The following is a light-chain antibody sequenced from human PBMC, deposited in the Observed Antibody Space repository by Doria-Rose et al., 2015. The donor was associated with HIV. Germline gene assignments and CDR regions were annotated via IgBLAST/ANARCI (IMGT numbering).Light chain of an antibody. CDR3: CQYVSLWT. CDR2: DGS. J-gene: IGKJ1*01. CDR1: QSFSSTY. Sequence: TQSPGTLSLSPGERATLSCRASQSFSSTYLAWYQQKPGQAPSLLIYDGSTRSTGIPDRFSASGSGTDFTLSSNRLEPEDCAWYHGCQYVSLWTFGQETTLEI. V-gene: IGKV3-20*01.